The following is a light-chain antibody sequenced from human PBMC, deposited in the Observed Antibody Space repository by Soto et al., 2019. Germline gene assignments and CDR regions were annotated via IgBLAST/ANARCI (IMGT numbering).Light chain of an antibody. CDR1: NSDVGNYNL. J-gene: IGLJ3*02. Sequence: QSALTQPASVSGSPGQSITISCTGTNSDVGNYNLVSWYQQHPGKAPKLMMYEVTKRPSGVSNRFSGSKSGNTASLTISGLQAEDEADYYCCSYAVSATWVFGGGTKLTVL. CDR2: EVT. CDR3: CSYAVSATWV. V-gene: IGLV2-23*02.